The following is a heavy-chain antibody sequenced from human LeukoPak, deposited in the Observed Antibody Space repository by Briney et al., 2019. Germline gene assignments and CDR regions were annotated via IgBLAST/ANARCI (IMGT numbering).Heavy chain of an antibody. V-gene: IGHV4-39*01. D-gene: IGHD3-10*01. CDR1: GGSFSGYY. Sequence: SETLSLTCAVYGGSFSGYYWGWIRQPPGKGLEWIGSIYYSGSTYYNPSLKSRVTISVDTSKNQFSLKLSSVTAADTAVYYCARLWNYYGSGSYNWFDPWGQGTLVTVSS. CDR3: ARLWNYYGSGSYNWFDP. CDR2: IYYSGST. J-gene: IGHJ5*02.